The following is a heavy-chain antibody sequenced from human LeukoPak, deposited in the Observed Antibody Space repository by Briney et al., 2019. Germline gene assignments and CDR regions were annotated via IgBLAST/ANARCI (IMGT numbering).Heavy chain of an antibody. CDR1: GFTFSSYA. D-gene: IGHD4-17*01. Sequence: PGGSLRLSCAASGFTFSSYAMSWVRQAPGKGLEWVSAISGSGGSTYYADSVKGRFTISRDNSKNTLYLQMNSLRAEDTAVYYCAKDPRPPMTTVTTRYFDYWGQGTLVTVSS. J-gene: IGHJ4*02. CDR2: ISGSGGST. V-gene: IGHV3-23*01. CDR3: AKDPRPPMTTVTTRYFDY.